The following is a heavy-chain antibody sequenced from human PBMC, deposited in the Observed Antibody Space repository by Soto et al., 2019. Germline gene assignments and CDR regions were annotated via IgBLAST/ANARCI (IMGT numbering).Heavy chain of an antibody. CDR2: IYHSGST. Sequence: QVQLQESGPGRVKPSGTLSLTCAVSGGSISSSYGWSWVGQPPGKGLEWIGEIYHSGSTNYNTSLKSRVTISVDKSKNQFSLKVTSVTAAYTAVYYCARVSGSYYYGMDVWGQGTTVTVSS. J-gene: IGHJ6*02. CDR3: ARVSGSYYYGMDV. CDR1: GGSISSSYG. V-gene: IGHV4-4*02.